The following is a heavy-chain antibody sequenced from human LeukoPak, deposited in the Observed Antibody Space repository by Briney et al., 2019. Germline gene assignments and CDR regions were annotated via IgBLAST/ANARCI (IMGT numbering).Heavy chain of an antibody. CDR1: GGSISSSSCY. D-gene: IGHD3-22*01. V-gene: IGHV4-39*07. CDR3: ARARQGYDSSGYYDLNWFDP. Sequence: SETLSLTCTVSGGSISSSSCYWGWIRQPPGKGLEWIGSIYYSGSTYYNPSLKSRVTISVDTSKNQFSLKLSSVTAADTAVYYCARARQGYDSSGYYDLNWFDPWGQGTLVTVSS. J-gene: IGHJ5*02. CDR2: IYYSGST.